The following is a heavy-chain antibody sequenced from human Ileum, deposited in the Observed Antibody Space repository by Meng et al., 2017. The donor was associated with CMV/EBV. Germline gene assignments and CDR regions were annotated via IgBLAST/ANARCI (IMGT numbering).Heavy chain of an antibody. D-gene: IGHD3-22*01. CDR2: INSDGSST. V-gene: IGHV3-74*01. Sequence: GGSLRLSCAASGFTFSSYWMHWVRQAPGKGLVWVSRINSDGSSTSYADSVKGRFTISRDNAKNTLYLQMNSLRAEDTAVYYCASSSHGLFAFDIWGHGTMVTVSS. J-gene: IGHJ3*02. CDR3: ASSSHGLFAFDI. CDR1: GFTFSSYW.